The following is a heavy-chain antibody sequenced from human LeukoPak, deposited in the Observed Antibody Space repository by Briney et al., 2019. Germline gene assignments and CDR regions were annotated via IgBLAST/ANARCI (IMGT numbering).Heavy chain of an antibody. J-gene: IGHJ4*02. CDR3: AKESSGGWYFDY. D-gene: IGHD6-19*01. Sequence: GGSLRLSCAASGFTFSSNVMIWVRQAPGKGLEWVSSIPASGGSTYYADSVKGRFTISRDNSKNSLYLQMNSLRAEDTAVYYCAKESSGGWYFDYWGQGTLDTVSS. CDR1: GFTFSSNV. CDR2: IPASGGST. V-gene: IGHV3-23*01.